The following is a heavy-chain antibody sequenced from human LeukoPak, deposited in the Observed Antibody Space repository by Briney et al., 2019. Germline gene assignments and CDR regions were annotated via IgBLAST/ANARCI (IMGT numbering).Heavy chain of an antibody. CDR1: GFTFCNAW. CDR3: TTDLSVGVVPAAILGYYYYYYMDV. D-gene: IGHD2-2*02. Sequence: GGSLRLSCAASGFTFCNAWMSWVGQAPGKGLDWVGRIESKTVGGTTDYAAPVKGRFTISRDDSKNTLYLQVNSLKTEDTAVYYCTTDLSVGVVPAAILGYYYYYYMDVWGKGTTVTVSS. J-gene: IGHJ6*03. V-gene: IGHV3-15*04. CDR2: IESKTVGGTT.